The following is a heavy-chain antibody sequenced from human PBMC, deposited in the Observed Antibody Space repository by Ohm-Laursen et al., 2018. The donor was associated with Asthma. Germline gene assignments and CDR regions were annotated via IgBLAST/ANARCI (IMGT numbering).Heavy chain of an antibody. V-gene: IGHV3-30-3*01. Sequence: SLRLSCAASGFTFSTFAMHWVRQAPGKGLEWVSIITYDESWSSHADSVKGRFTISRDNSKNTLYLQMNSLRAEDTAVYYCATVAGKSWGQGTLVTVSS. J-gene: IGHJ4*02. CDR2: ITYDESWS. CDR3: ATVAGKS. D-gene: IGHD6-19*01. CDR1: GFTFSTFA.